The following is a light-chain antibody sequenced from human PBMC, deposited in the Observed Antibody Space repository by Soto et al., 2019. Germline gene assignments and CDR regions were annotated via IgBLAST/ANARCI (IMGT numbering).Light chain of an antibody. CDR1: QGITYH. J-gene: IGKJ3*01. V-gene: IGKV1-27*01. CDR3: QKHNGAPFT. CDR2: AAS. Sequence: DIQMTQSPSSLSASIGDSVTITFRASQGITYHLAWYQQKPGKGPKLLIYAASTLQSGVPSRFSGSGSGTDFTLTISSLQPEDVATYYCQKHNGAPFTFGPGTKVDIK.